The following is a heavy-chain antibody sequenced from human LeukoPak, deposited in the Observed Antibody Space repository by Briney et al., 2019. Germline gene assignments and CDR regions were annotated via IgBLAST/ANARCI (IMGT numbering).Heavy chain of an antibody. CDR2: INPSGGST. V-gene: IGHV1-46*01. CDR3: ASNPTPSYCGGDCYPFQH. Sequence: ASVKVSCKASGYTFTSYYMHWVRQAPGQGLEWMGIINPSGGSTSYAQKFQGRVTMTRDMSTSTVYMELSSLRSEDTAVYYCASNPTPSYCGGDCYPFQHWGQGTLVTVSS. D-gene: IGHD2-21*02. CDR1: GYTFTSYY. J-gene: IGHJ1*01.